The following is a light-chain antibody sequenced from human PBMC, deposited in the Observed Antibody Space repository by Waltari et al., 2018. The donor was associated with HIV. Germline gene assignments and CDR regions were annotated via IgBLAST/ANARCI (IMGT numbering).Light chain of an antibody. J-gene: IGKJ2*01. CDR1: QSISSW. V-gene: IGKV1-5*03. Sequence: DRVTITCRASQSISSWLAWYQQKPGKAPKLLIYKASSLESGVPSRFSGSGSETEFTLTVSSLQPDDFAAYYCQQYYRYPYTFGQGTKLEIK. CDR3: QQYYRYPYT. CDR2: KAS.